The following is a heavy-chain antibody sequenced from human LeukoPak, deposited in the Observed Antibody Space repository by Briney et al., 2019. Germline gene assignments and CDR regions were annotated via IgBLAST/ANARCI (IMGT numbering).Heavy chain of an antibody. Sequence: PSETLSLTCTVSGGSISSSSYYWGWIRQPLGKGLEWIGSIYYSGSTYYNPSLKSRVTISVDTSKNQFSLKLSSVTAADTAVYYCARVGWHVGEQYYYYYYMDVWGKGTTVTISS. D-gene: IGHD1/OR15-1a*01. CDR3: ARVGWHVGEQYYYYYYMDV. V-gene: IGHV4-39*07. J-gene: IGHJ6*03. CDR1: GGSISSSSYY. CDR2: IYYSGST.